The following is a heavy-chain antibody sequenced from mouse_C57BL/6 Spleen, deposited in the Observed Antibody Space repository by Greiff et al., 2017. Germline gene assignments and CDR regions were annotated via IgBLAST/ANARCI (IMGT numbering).Heavy chain of an antibody. CDR3: ARHYYGSSLYAMDY. J-gene: IGHJ4*01. V-gene: IGHV5-4*03. CDR2: ISDGGSYT. CDR1: GFTFSSYA. Sequence: EVKLVESGGGLVKPGGSLKLSCAASGFTFSSYAMSWVRQTPEKRLEWVATISDGGSYTYYPDNVKGRFTISRDNAKNNLYLQMSHLKSEDTAMYYCARHYYGSSLYAMDYWGQGTSVTVSS. D-gene: IGHD1-1*01.